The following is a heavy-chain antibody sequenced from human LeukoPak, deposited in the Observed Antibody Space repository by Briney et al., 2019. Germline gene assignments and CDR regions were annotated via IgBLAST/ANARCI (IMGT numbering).Heavy chain of an antibody. Sequence: GGSLRLSCAASGFTLSSHYMSWVRQAPGKGLYWVSVIYSGGSSYYADSVKGRFTISRDNSKNTLYLQMNSLRAEDTAVYYCARNGAYDFDYWGQGTLVTAPS. CDR2: IYSGGSS. D-gene: IGHD3-16*01. J-gene: IGHJ4*02. V-gene: IGHV3-66*01. CDR1: GFTLSSHY. CDR3: ARNGAYDFDY.